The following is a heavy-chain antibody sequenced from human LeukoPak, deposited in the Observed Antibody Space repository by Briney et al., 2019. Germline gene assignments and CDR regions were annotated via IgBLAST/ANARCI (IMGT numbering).Heavy chain of an antibody. CDR1: GYSISSGYY. Sequence: SETLSLTCAVSGYSISSGYYWGWIRQPPGKGLEWLGCIYHSGSTYYTPSLKSRVTISIDTSKNHFSLKLTSVTAADTAVYYCARDRDAFDIWGQGTMVTVSS. CDR2: IYHSGST. CDR3: ARDRDAFDI. V-gene: IGHV4-38-2*02. J-gene: IGHJ3*02.